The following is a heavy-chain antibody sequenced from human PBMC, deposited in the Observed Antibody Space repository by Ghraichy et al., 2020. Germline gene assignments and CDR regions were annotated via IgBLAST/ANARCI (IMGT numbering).Heavy chain of an antibody. CDR2: ISSSSSYI. Sequence: GGSLRLSCAASGFTFSSYSMNWVRQAPGKGLEWVSSISSSSSYIYYADSVKGRFTISRDNAKNSLYLQMNSLRAEDTAVYYCGRVEGDGYNFGGINHGYYFVYEGQGTLVTVSS. V-gene: IGHV3-21*01. CDR3: GRVEGDGYNFGGINHGYYFVY. J-gene: IGHJ4*02. CDR1: GFTFSSYS. D-gene: IGHD5-24*01.